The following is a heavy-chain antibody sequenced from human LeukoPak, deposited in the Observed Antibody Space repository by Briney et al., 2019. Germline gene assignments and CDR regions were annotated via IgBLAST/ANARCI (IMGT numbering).Heavy chain of an antibody. CDR1: GFTFSDYY. D-gene: IGHD4-11*01. V-gene: IGHV3-11*01. J-gene: IGHJ4*02. CDR3: ARGIRQYAKSYFDY. Sequence: GGSLRLSCAASGFTFSDYYMSWIRQAPGKGLEWLSYISSSGTTIYYTDSVKGRFTISRNNAKNSLYLQMNSLRAEDTAVYYCARGIRQYAKSYFDYWGQGTLVTVSS. CDR2: ISSSGTTI.